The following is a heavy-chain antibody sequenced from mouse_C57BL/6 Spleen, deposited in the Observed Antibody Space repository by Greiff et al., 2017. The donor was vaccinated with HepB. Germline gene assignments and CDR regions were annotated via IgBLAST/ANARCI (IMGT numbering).Heavy chain of an antibody. D-gene: IGHD1-1*01. V-gene: IGHV5-17*01. J-gene: IGHJ1*03. CDR3: AREAQYYGSSYGYFDV. Sequence: EVQGVESGGGLVKPGGSLKLSCAASGFTFSDYGMHWVRQAPEKGLEWVAYISSGSSTIYYADTVKGRFTIARDNAKNTMFLQMTSLRSEDTAMYYCAREAQYYGSSYGYFDVWGTGTTVTVSS. CDR2: ISSGSSTI. CDR1: GFTFSDYG.